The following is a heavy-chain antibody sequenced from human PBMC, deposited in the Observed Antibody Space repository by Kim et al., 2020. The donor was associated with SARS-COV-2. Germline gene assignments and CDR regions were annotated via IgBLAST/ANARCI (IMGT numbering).Heavy chain of an antibody. Sequence: ASVKVSCKASGYTFTSYAMNWVRQAPGQGLEGMGWINTNTGNPTYAQGFTGRFVFSLDTSVSTAYLQISSLKAEDTAVYHCARDKAHDYGWGSYRLVSPRYSGMDVWGQGTTVTVSS. J-gene: IGHJ6*02. CDR2: INTNTGNP. D-gene: IGHD3-16*02. V-gene: IGHV7-4-1*02. CDR3: ARDKAHDYGWGSYRLVSPRYSGMDV. CDR1: GYTFTSYA.